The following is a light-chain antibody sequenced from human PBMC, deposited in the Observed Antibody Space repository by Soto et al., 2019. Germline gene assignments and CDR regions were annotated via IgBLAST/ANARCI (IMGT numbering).Light chain of an antibody. V-gene: IGKV3-11*01. CDR2: DAS. CDR3: QQRSNWPLT. Sequence: EIVLTQSPATLSLSPGELATLSCRASQSVTSYLAWYKQKPGQAPRLLIYDASNRATGIPARFSGSGSGTGFTLTISSLEPEDFAVYYCQQRSNWPLTFGGGTKVEIK. J-gene: IGKJ4*01. CDR1: QSVTSY.